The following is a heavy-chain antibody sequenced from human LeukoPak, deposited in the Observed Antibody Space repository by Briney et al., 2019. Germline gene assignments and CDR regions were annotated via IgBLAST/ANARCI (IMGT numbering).Heavy chain of an antibody. CDR3: VREAATDYYDSSGYYRQTEVFDA. D-gene: IGHD3-22*01. CDR2: VYYSGST. J-gene: IGHJ3*01. CDR1: GGSVRSDSYY. Sequence: SETLSLTCTVSGGSVRSDSYYWSWIRQPPGKGLEWIGYVYYSGSTNYNPSLKRRVTISVDTSKNQFSLKLRSVTAADTAVYYCVREAATDYYDSSGYYRQTEVFDAWGQGTMVTVSS. V-gene: IGHV4-61*01.